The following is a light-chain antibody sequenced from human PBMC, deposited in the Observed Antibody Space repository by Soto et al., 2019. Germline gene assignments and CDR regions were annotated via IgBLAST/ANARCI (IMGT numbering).Light chain of an antibody. CDR2: AAS. V-gene: IGKV1-27*01. CDR1: QGIAFY. J-gene: IGKJ3*01. Sequence: DVQMTQSPSSLSASVGDTVTITCWASQGIAFYLAWFQQRPGKAPNLLISAASNLQSGVPSRFSGSGSGTDFTLTISSLQPEDVATYYCQKYDTAPFTFGPGTRVEVK. CDR3: QKYDTAPFT.